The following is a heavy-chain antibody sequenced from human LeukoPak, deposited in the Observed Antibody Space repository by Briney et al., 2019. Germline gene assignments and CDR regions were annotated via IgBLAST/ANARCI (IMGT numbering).Heavy chain of an antibody. CDR2: ISSSGKA. CDR3: ARFKGGTGFDY. V-gene: IGHV4-39*01. CDR1: GGSITTTDFD. D-gene: IGHD1-26*01. Sequence: SETLSLTCAVSGGSITTTDFDWARIRQPPGQGFEWIATISSSGKAYYYPSLMSRVTISVDTSKNRFSLDVTSVTAADTGLFNCARFKGGTGFDYWGRGILVIVS. J-gene: IGHJ4*02.